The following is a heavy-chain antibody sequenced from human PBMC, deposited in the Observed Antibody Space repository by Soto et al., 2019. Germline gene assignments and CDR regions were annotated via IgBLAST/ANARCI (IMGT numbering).Heavy chain of an antibody. CDR1: GGSFSGYY. CDR3: ARSRTARYCSSTSCYVVYNWFDP. V-gene: IGHV4-34*01. J-gene: IGHJ5*02. CDR2: INHSGST. Sequence: SETLSLTCAVYGGSFSGYYWSWIRQPPGKGLEWIGEINHSGSTNYNPSLKSRVTISVDTSKNQISLKLSSVTAADTAVYYCARSRTARYCSSTSCYVVYNWFDPWGQGTLVTVSS. D-gene: IGHD2-2*01.